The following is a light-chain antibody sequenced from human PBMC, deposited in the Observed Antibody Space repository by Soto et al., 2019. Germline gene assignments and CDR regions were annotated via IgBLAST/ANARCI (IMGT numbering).Light chain of an antibody. V-gene: IGLV3-21*02. Sequence: SYELTQPPSVSVAPGQTARMTCGGNNIGGKSVHWYQQRPGQATALVVYDDTDRPSGIPERFSGSNSGNTATLTISRVEAGDEADYYCQVWDSGSDYVFGTGTKLTVL. CDR2: DDT. CDR3: QVWDSGSDYV. CDR1: NIGGKS. J-gene: IGLJ1*01.